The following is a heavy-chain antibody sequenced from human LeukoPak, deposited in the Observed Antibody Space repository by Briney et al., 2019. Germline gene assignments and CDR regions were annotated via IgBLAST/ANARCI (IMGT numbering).Heavy chain of an antibody. V-gene: IGHV4-39*07. Sequence: KSSETLSLTCTVSGGSIRSSSYYWGWIRQPPGKGLEWIGNIYYSGSTYYNPSLKSRVTISVDTSKNQFSLKLSSVTAADTAVYYCARGLPAVAGTVRDYWGQGTLVTVSS. J-gene: IGHJ4*02. D-gene: IGHD6-19*01. CDR3: ARGLPAVAGTVRDY. CDR2: IYYSGST. CDR1: GGSIRSSSYY.